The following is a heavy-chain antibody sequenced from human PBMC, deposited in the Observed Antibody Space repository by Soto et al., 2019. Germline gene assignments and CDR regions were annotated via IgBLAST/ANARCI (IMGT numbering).Heavy chain of an antibody. D-gene: IGHD5-12*01. V-gene: IGHV3-23*01. CDR3: AKMVRGYSGYPGGAFDI. CDR1: GFTFSSYA. J-gene: IGHJ3*02. Sequence: GGSLRLSCAASGFTFSSYAMSWVRQAPGKGLEWVSAISGSGGSTYYADSVKGRFTISRDNSKNTLYLQMNSLRAEDTAVYYCAKMVRGYSGYPGGAFDIWGQGTMVTVSS. CDR2: ISGSGGST.